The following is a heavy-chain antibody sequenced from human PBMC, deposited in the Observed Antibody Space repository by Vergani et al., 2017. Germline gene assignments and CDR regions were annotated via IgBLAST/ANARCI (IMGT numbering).Heavy chain of an antibody. CDR1: GGSISSYY. CDR2: IYYSGST. Sequence: QVQLQESGPGLVKPSETLSLTCTVSGGSISSYYWSWIRQPPGKGLEWIGYIYYSGSTNYNPSLKSRVTISVDTSKNQFSLKLSSVTAADTAVYYCARGAGYEILTGHQQGYYDYGMDVWGQGTTVTVSS. D-gene: IGHD3-9*01. CDR3: ARGAGYEILTGHQQGYYDYGMDV. J-gene: IGHJ6*02. V-gene: IGHV4-59*01.